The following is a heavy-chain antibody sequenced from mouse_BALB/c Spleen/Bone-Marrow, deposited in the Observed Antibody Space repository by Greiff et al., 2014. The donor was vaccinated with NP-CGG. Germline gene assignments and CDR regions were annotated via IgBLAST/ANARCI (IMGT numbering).Heavy chain of an antibody. V-gene: IGHV1-26*01. CDR1: GYSFTGHT. Sequence: VQLKESGPELVKPGASTKISCKTSGYSFTGHTMNWVKQSHGKNLEWIGLINPYNGGTSYNQKFKGKATLTVDKSSSTAYMELLSLTSEDSAVYFCAYGNFDYWGQGTTLTVSS. D-gene: IGHD2-1*01. CDR2: INPYNGGT. CDR3: AYGNFDY. J-gene: IGHJ2*01.